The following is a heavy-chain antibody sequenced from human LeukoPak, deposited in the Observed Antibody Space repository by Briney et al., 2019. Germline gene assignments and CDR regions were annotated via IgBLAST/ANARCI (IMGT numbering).Heavy chain of an antibody. CDR1: GFTFSSYA. CDR2: ISYDGSNK. J-gene: IGHJ4*02. Sequence: PGGSLRLSCAASGFTFSSYAMHWVRQAPGKGLEWVAVISYDGSNKYYADSVKGRFTISRDNSKNTMYLQMNSLRAEDTALYYCAKALDTYGYMRFDFWGQGTLVTVSS. D-gene: IGHD5-18*01. CDR3: AKALDTYGYMRFDF. V-gene: IGHV3-30*04.